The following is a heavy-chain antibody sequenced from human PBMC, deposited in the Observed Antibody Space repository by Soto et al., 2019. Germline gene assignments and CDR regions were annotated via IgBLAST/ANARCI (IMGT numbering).Heavy chain of an antibody. D-gene: IGHD2-15*01. Sequence: SETLSLTCTVSGGSISSYYWGWIRQPAGKGLEWIGRIYTSGSTNYNPSLKSRVTMSVDTSKNQFSLKLSSVTAADTAVYYCAREGDCSGGSCYSWFDPWGQGTLVTVSS. J-gene: IGHJ5*02. V-gene: IGHV4-4*07. CDR2: IYTSGST. CDR1: GGSISSYY. CDR3: AREGDCSGGSCYSWFDP.